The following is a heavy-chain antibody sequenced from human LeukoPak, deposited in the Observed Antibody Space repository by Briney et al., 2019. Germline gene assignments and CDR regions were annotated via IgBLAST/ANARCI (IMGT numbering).Heavy chain of an antibody. J-gene: IGHJ4*02. CDR2: MNPNSGNT. Sequence: ASVKVSCKASGYTFTSYDINWVRQATGQGLEWMEWMNPNSGNTGNAQKFQGRVTMTRNTSISTAYMELSSLRSEDTAVYYCARGRRDSRQFDYWGQGTLVTVSS. CDR1: GYTFTSYD. D-gene: IGHD3-10*01. CDR3: ARGRRDSRQFDY. V-gene: IGHV1-8*01.